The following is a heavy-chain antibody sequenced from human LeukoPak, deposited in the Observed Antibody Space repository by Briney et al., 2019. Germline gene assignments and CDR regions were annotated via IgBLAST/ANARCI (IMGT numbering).Heavy chain of an antibody. Sequence: TGGSLRLSCAASGFTFSSYGMHWVRQAPGKGLEWVAFIRYDGSNKYYADSVKGRFTMSRDNSKNTLYLQMNSLRAEDTAVYYCAKDRPGYSSGWNGGYFDYWGQGTLVTVSS. CDR1: GFTFSSYG. J-gene: IGHJ4*02. CDR2: IRYDGSNK. CDR3: AKDRPGYSSGWNGGYFDY. V-gene: IGHV3-30*02. D-gene: IGHD6-19*01.